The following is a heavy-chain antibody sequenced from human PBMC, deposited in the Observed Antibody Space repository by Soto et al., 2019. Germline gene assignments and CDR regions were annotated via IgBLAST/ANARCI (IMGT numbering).Heavy chain of an antibody. J-gene: IGHJ5*02. CDR1: GGSISSYY. V-gene: IGHV4-59*01. Sequence: SETLSLACTVSGGSISSYYWSWIRQPPGKGLEWIGYIYYSGSTNYNPSLKSRVTISVDTSKNQFSLKLSSVTAADTAVYYCARGSGHIGYSSDWPPGRDNWFDPWGQGTLVTVSS. CDR3: ARGSGHIGYSSDWPPGRDNWFDP. CDR2: IYYSGST. D-gene: IGHD6-19*01.